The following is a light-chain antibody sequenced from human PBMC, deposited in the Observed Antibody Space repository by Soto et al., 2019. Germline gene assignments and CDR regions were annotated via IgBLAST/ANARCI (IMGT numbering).Light chain of an antibody. CDR1: QSVSSN. CDR2: GAS. J-gene: IGKJ1*01. Sequence: EIVMTQSPATLSVSPGERATLSCRASQSVSSNLAWYQQKPGQAPTLLIYGASTRATGIPARFSGSGSGTEFPLTISSLQSVDFAVYYCQQFNNLLKTFGEGTKVQI. V-gene: IGKV3-15*01. CDR3: QQFNNLLKT.